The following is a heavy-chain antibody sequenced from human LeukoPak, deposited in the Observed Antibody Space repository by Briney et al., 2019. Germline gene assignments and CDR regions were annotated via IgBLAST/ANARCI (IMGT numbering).Heavy chain of an antibody. V-gene: IGHV3-21*01. CDR3: ARDQSPIVVVPASPIDY. CDR1: GFTFSSYS. Sequence: GGSLRLSCAASGFTFSSYSMNWVRQAPGKGLEWVSSISSSSSYIYYADSVKGRFTISRDNAKNSLYLQMNNLRAEDTAVYYCARDQSPIVVVPASPIDYWGQGTLVTVSS. J-gene: IGHJ4*02. D-gene: IGHD2-2*01. CDR2: ISSSSSYI.